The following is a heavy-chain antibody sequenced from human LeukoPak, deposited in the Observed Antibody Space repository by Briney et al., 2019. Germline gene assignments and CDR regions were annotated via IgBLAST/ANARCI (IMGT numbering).Heavy chain of an antibody. Sequence: ASVKVSCKASGYTFTSYDINWVRQATGQGLEWMGWMNPNSGNTGYAQKFQGRVTMTRNASISTAYMELSRLRSEDTAVYYCARAAACSSTSCYFYWFDPWGQGTLVTVSS. V-gene: IGHV1-8*02. J-gene: IGHJ5*02. D-gene: IGHD2-2*01. CDR1: GYTFTSYD. CDR3: ARAAACSSTSCYFYWFDP. CDR2: MNPNSGNT.